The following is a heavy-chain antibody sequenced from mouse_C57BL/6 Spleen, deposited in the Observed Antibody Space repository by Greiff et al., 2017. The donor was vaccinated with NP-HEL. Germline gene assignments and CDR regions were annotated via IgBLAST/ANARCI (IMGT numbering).Heavy chain of an antibody. J-gene: IGHJ3*01. D-gene: IGHD2-1*01. CDR1: GYTFTSYW. V-gene: IGHV1-72*01. CDR3: ARGEIIYYGNETFAY. Sequence: VQLQQPGAELVKPGASVKLSCKASGYTFTSYWMHWVKQRPGRGLEWIGRIDPNSGGTKYNEKFKSKATLTVDKPSSTAYMQLSSLTSEDAAVYYCARGEIIYYGNETFAYWGQGTLVTVSA. CDR2: IDPNSGGT.